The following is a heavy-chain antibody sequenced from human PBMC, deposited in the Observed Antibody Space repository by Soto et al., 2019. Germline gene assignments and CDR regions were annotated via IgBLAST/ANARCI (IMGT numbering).Heavy chain of an antibody. CDR3: ASRIAAARPFDV. D-gene: IGHD6-13*01. CDR2: IWYDGNNK. V-gene: IGHV3-33*01. Sequence: GGSLRLSCAASGFTFCNSGMHWVRQAPGKGLEWVAVIWYDGNNKFYADSVKGRFTISRDNSRNMLYLQMNSLRADDTALYYCASRIAAARPFDVWGQGTMVTVSS. CDR1: GFTFCNSG. J-gene: IGHJ3*01.